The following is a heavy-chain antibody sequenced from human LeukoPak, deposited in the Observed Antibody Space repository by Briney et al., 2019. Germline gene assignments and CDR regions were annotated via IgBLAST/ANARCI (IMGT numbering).Heavy chain of an antibody. D-gene: IGHD2-21*01. CDR3: ARGLQNYGGIEGDDFDI. Sequence: SVKVSCKASGGTFSSYAISWVRQAPGQGLEWMGGIIPIFGTANYAQKFQGRVTITTDESTSTAYMELSSLRSEDTAVYYCARGLQNYGGIEGDDFDIWGQGTMVTVSS. J-gene: IGHJ3*02. CDR2: IIPIFGTA. CDR1: GGTFSSYA. V-gene: IGHV1-69*05.